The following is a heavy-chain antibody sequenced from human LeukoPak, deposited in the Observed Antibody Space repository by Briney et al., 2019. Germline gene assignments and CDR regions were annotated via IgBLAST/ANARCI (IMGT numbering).Heavy chain of an antibody. J-gene: IGHJ4*02. CDR3: ARYKGGSNNLDY. D-gene: IGHD1-26*01. Sequence: VSVKVSCRASGYTFTDYYIFWVRQAPGQGLEWMGWINCNNGGTQYAEKFQGRVTMTRDTSITTAYMELSSLRSDDTAIYYCARYKGGSNNLDYWGQGTLVTVSS. CDR1: GYTFTDYY. CDR2: INCNNGGT. V-gene: IGHV1-2*02.